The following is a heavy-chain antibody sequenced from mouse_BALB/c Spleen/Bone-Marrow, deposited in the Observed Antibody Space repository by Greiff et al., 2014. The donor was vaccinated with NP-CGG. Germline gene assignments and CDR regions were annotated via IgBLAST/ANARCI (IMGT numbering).Heavy chain of an antibody. CDR1: GYTFTSYW. Sequence: VQLQQSGAELARPGASVKLSCKASGYTFTSYWMQWVKQRPGQGLEWIGAIYPGDGDTRYTQKFKGKATLTADKSSSTAYMQLSSLASVDSAVYYCASQGDYGSFDYWGQGTTLTVSS. J-gene: IGHJ2*01. V-gene: IGHV1-87*01. D-gene: IGHD1-1*02. CDR3: ASQGDYGSFDY. CDR2: IYPGDGDT.